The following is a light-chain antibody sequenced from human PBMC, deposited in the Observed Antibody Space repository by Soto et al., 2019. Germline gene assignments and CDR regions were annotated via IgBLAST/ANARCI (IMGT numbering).Light chain of an antibody. CDR3: QQSFTIPST. CDR1: QSGRTY. CDR2: GAS. Sequence: DIQMTQSPSSLSASVGDRVTITCRASQSGRTYLNWYQRKPGKAPKVLIYGASALQSGVPSRFSGSGSVTDFTLTVSSLQPEDFETYYCQQSFTIPSTFGQGTKLEIK. J-gene: IGKJ2*01. V-gene: IGKV1-39*01.